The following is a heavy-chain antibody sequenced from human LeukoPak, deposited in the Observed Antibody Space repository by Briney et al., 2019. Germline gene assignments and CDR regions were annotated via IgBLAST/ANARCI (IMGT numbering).Heavy chain of an antibody. CDR1: GYTFTAYD. CDR2: INPNSGGT. D-gene: IGHD2-2*01. V-gene: IGHV1-2*02. Sequence: GASVRVSCTTSGYTFTAYDMHWVRQAPGQGLEGMGWINPNSGGTNYAQKFQGRVTMTRDTSISTAYMELSRLRSDDTAVYYCARDRVVVPAAFDYWGQGTLVTVSS. CDR3: ARDRVVVPAAFDY. J-gene: IGHJ4*02.